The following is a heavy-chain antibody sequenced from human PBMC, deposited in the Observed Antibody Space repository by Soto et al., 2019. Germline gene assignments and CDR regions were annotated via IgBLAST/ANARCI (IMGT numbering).Heavy chain of an antibody. CDR2: IYHSGST. J-gene: IGHJ4*02. Sequence: PSETLSLTCAVSGYSISSGYYWGWIRQPPGKGLEWIGSIYHSGSTYYNLSLKSRVTISVDTSKNQFSLKLSSVTAADTAVYHCARDIDYYDSSGEIDYWGQGTLVTVSS. D-gene: IGHD3-22*01. CDR3: ARDIDYYDSSGEIDY. CDR1: GYSISSGYY. V-gene: IGHV4-38-2*02.